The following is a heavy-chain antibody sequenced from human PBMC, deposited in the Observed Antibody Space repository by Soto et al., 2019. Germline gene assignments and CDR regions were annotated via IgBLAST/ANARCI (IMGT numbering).Heavy chain of an antibody. CDR2: IWHDGSTE. CDR3: ARARAGFLESFDV. CDR1: GFPFGTYG. D-gene: IGHD3-3*01. V-gene: IGHV3-33*01. J-gene: IGHJ4*02. Sequence: QVRLVESGGGVVQPGRSLRLSCAASGFPFGTYGMHWVRQAPGKGLEWVAVIWHDGSTEYYAVSVEGRFTISRDNSKHTLHLQMNGLRADDTAVYYCARARAGFLESFDVWGRGTLVTVSP.